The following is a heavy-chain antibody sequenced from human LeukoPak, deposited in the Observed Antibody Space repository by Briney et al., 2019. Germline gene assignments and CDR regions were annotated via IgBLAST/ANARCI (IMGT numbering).Heavy chain of an antibody. CDR1: GYTFTDYY. Sequence: GASVKVPCKASGYTFTDYYMQWVRQAPGQGLEWMGMINPSDGSTNYAQNFQGRVTMTRDSSTSTVYMELSSLRSEDTAVYYCARDPVAGTSWTYYFYGLDGWGQGTTVTVSS. CDR3: ARDPVAGTSWTYYFYGLDG. D-gene: IGHD6-19*01. CDR2: INPSDGST. J-gene: IGHJ6*02. V-gene: IGHV1-46*01.